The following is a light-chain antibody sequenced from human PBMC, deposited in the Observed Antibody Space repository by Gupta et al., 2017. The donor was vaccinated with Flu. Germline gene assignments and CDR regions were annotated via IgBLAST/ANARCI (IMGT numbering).Light chain of an antibody. J-gene: IGLJ3*02. CDR3: ATWDDSLNGPV. Sequence: QSLLTQPPSSSGTPGQRVTISCSGSNSNIGRNTLSWYQQLPGAAPKLIIQNDNQRPSGVPVRFSGSKAGTSASLTIRGLQSEDEGDFYCATWDDSLNGPVFGGGTRLTVL. CDR2: NDN. CDR1: NSNIGRNT. V-gene: IGLV1-44*01.